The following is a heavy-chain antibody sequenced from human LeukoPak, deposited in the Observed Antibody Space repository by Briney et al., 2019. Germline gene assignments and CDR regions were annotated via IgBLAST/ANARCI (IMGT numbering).Heavy chain of an antibody. CDR3: ARGYYYGSGHYFDY. Sequence: ASVKVSCKASGGTFSSYAVSWVRQAPGQGLEWMGRIIPILGIANYAQKFQGRVTITADKSTSTAYMELSSLRSEDTAVYYCARGYYYGSGHYFDYWGQGTLVTVSS. J-gene: IGHJ4*02. V-gene: IGHV1-69*04. CDR1: GGTFSSYA. D-gene: IGHD3-10*01. CDR2: IIPILGIA.